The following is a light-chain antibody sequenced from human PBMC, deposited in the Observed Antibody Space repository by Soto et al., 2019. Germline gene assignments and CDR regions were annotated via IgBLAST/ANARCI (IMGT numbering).Light chain of an antibody. CDR2: GAS. CDR3: QQYGSSPSST. J-gene: IGKJ1*01. V-gene: IGKV3-20*01. Sequence: EIVLTQSPGTLSLSPGERATLSCRASQSVSSSYLAWYQQKPGQAPRLLIYGASSRATGIPDRFSGSGSGIDFTLTISRLEPEDFAVYYCQQYGSSPSSTFGQGTKVEIK. CDR1: QSVSSSY.